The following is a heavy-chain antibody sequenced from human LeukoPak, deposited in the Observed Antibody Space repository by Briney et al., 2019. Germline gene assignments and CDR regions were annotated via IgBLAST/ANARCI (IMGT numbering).Heavy chain of an antibody. Sequence: GESLKISCKASGYTFSDYWIGWVRQMPGKGLEWMGIIYPGDSDTRYSPSFQGQVTISADKSISTAYLQWSSLKASDTAMYYCARAYGDYEGWFDPWGQGTLVTVSS. CDR3: ARAYGDYEGWFDP. CDR1: GYTFSDYW. D-gene: IGHD4-17*01. CDR2: IYPGDSDT. J-gene: IGHJ5*02. V-gene: IGHV5-51*01.